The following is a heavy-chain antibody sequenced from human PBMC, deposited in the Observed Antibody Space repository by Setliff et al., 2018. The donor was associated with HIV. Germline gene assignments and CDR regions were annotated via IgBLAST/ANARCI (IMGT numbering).Heavy chain of an antibody. V-gene: IGHV4-4*02. CDR1: GGSISSNW. CDR2: IYHSGSI. Sequence: SETLSLTCAVSGGSISSNWWSWVRQSPGKGLEWIGEIYHSGSIHYNPSLQSRVTISVDKSKSQFSLKLNSVTAADTAVYYCGGNGYYSIDYWGQGTLVTVSS. D-gene: IGHD3-22*01. CDR3: GGNGYYSIDY. J-gene: IGHJ4*02.